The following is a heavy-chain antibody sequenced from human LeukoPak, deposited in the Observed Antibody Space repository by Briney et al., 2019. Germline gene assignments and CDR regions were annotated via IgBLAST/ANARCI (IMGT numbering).Heavy chain of an antibody. CDR1: GYTLTELS. V-gene: IGHV1-24*01. D-gene: IGHD4-17*01. CDR2: FDPEDGET. Sequence: ASVKVSCKVSGYTLTELSMHWVRQAPGKGLEWMGGFDPEDGETIYAQKFQGRVTMTEDTSTDTAYMGLSSLRSEDTAVYYCARDYGDYNDQYYYYYYMDVWGKGTTVTVSS. CDR3: ARDYGDYNDQYYYYYYMDV. J-gene: IGHJ6*03.